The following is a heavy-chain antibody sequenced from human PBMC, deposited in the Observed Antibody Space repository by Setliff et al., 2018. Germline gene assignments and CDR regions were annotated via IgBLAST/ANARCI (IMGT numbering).Heavy chain of an antibody. Sequence: GGSLRLSCAASGFTFSTYTMNWVRQAPGKGLEWLSYVSPRSTFIHVADSVRGRFTVSRDDARGSVLLQMNSLRAEDTGIYYCATSSYYDNAGYRFFDNWGQGTQVTVSS. CDR1: GFTFSTYT. D-gene: IGHD3-9*01. CDR3: ATSSYYDNAGYRFFDN. J-gene: IGHJ4*02. CDR2: VSPRSTFI. V-gene: IGHV3-21*05.